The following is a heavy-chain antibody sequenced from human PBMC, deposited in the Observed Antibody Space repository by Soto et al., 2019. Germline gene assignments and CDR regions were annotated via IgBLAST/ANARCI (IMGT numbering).Heavy chain of an antibody. Sequence: QVQLQESGPGLVKPSQTLSLTCTVSGGSISSGGSYWSGTRQNPGKGLEWIGYIYYSGSTNYKPSLKSRVTISVDTSKNQFSLKLSSVTAADTAVYYCARSVFPWGRGTLVTVSS. CDR2: IYYSGST. CDR3: ARSVFP. CDR1: GGSISSGGSY. V-gene: IGHV4-31*03. J-gene: IGHJ5*02.